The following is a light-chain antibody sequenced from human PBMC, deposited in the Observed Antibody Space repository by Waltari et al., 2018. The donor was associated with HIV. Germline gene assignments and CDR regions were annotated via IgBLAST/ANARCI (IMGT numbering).Light chain of an antibody. CDR3: QVWDGRGDPVI. V-gene: IGLV3-21*02. CDR2: DDR. Sequence: SYVLTQPPSVSVAPGQTARITCGGNNIAATKSVHWYRLNPGQAPVVVIYDDRDRPSGIPDRFSGSSSVDTATLTISRAEAGDEADYYCQVWDGRGDPVIFGGGTKLAVV. J-gene: IGLJ2*01. CDR1: NIAATKS.